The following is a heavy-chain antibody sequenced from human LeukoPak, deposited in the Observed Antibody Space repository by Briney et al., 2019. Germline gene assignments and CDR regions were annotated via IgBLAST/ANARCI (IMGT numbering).Heavy chain of an antibody. CDR2: IYSGGST. V-gene: IGHV3-53*01. CDR3: ASYSGSWGHYYYGMDV. D-gene: IGHD6-13*01. Sequence: GGSLRLSCAASGFTVSSNYMSWVRQAPGKGLEWVSVIYSGGSTYYSDSVRGRFTISRDNSKNTLYLQMNSLRAEDTAVYYCASYSGSWGHYYYGMDVWGQGTTVTVS. J-gene: IGHJ6*02. CDR1: GFTVSSNY.